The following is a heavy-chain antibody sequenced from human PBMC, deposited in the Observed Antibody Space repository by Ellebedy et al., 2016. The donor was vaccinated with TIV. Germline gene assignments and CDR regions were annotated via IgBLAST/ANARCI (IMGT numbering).Heavy chain of an antibody. CDR1: GFTFTTRR. V-gene: IGHV3-21*04. D-gene: IGHD3-10*01. CDR2: ISGNPQFV. Sequence: GGSLRLSCSASGFTFTTRRMNWLRQAPGKGLEWVSSISGNPQFVEYTDSVRGRFTISRDNAKKSLYLQMNSLRAEDTAVYYCARTPYGYGSGSLFNWGQGTLVTVSS. CDR3: ARTPYGYGSGSLFN. J-gene: IGHJ4*02.